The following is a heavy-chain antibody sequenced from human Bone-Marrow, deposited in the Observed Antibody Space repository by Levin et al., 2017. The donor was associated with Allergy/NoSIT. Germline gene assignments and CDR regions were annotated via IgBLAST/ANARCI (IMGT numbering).Heavy chain of an antibody. D-gene: IGHD3-22*01. V-gene: IGHV3-11*01. CDR2: ISSSGSTI. Sequence: LSLTCAASGFTFSDYYMSWIRQAPGKGLEWVSYISSSGSTIYYADSVKGRFTISRDNAKNSLYLQMNSLRAEDTAVYYCAREMDYYDSSGYYSDDYWGQGTLVTVSS. J-gene: IGHJ4*02. CDR1: GFTFSDYY. CDR3: AREMDYYDSSGYYSDDY.